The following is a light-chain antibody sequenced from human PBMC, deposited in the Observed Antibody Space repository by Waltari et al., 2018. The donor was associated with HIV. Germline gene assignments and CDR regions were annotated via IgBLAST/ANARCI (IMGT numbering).Light chain of an antibody. J-gene: IGLJ2*01. CDR3: QSYDSSLSGVV. CDR2: DNT. CDR1: NSNIGAGHN. Sequence: QSVLRQPPSVSGAPGPRVTISCTGRNSNIGAGHNVHWYQQLPGTAPKLLIYDNTNRPSGVPDRFSGSKSGTSTSLAIAGLQADDEADYYCQSYDSSLSGVVFGGGTRLTVL. V-gene: IGLV1-40*01.